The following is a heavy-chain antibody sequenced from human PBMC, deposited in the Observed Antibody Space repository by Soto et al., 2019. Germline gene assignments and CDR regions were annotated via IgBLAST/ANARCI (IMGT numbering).Heavy chain of an antibody. CDR2: ISYSGRT. D-gene: IGHD3-16*01. J-gene: IGHJ4*02. V-gene: IGHV4-59*01. Sequence: QVQLQESGPGLVKPSETLSLTCTVSGGSISSYYWSWIRQPPGKGLEWIGYISYSGRTNYNPSIKSRVTISVDTSKNQFSLKLSSVTAADTAVYYCARERGTVGDFDYWGQGTLVTVSS. CDR3: ARERGTVGDFDY. CDR1: GGSISSYY.